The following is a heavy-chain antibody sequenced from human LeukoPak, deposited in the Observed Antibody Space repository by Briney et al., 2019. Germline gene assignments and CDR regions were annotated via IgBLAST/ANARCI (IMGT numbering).Heavy chain of an antibody. Sequence: GGSLRLSCVASGFTFSSYAMSWVRQAPGKGLEWVSAISGSGGSTYYADSVKGRLTISRDNSKNTLYLQMNSLRAEDTAVYYCAKGLSVITFGGCNYWGQGTLVTVSS. CDR1: GFTFSSYA. D-gene: IGHD3-16*01. CDR2: ISGSGGST. V-gene: IGHV3-23*01. J-gene: IGHJ4*02. CDR3: AKGLSVITFGGCNY.